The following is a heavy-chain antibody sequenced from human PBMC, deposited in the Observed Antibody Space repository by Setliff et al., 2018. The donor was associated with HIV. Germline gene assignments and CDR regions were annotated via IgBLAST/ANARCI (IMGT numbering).Heavy chain of an antibody. J-gene: IGHJ4*02. CDR1: GYTFTDYY. Sequence: ASVMVSCKGSGYTFTDYYLHWVQQAPGKGPEWMGRVDPEGGETRYAEKFQGRVTMTADTSTDTAYMELSSVRSEDTAVYYCATEGPPPRTSDFEYWGQGTLVTVSS. CDR2: VDPEGGET. V-gene: IGHV1-69-2*01. D-gene: IGHD1-1*01. CDR3: ATEGPPPRTSDFEY.